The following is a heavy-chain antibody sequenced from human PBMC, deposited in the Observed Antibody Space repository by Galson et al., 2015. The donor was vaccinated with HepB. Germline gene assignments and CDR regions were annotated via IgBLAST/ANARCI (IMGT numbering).Heavy chain of an antibody. CDR2: IYYSGST. Sequence: ETLSLTCTVSGGSISSSSYYWGWIRQPPGKGLEWIGTIYYSGSTYYNPSLKSRVTISVDTSKNQFSLKLTSVTAADTAVYFCASGSFGVLDYWGQGALVTVSS. CDR3: ASGSFGVLDY. D-gene: IGHD1-14*01. CDR1: GGSISSSSYY. V-gene: IGHV4-39*07. J-gene: IGHJ4*02.